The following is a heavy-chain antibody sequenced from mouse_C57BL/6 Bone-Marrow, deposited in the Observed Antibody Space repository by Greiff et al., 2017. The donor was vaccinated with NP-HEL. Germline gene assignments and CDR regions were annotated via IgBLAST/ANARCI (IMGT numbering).Heavy chain of an antibody. D-gene: IGHD2-5*01. CDR3: ARDDSNYVFDY. CDR2: ISYDGSN. J-gene: IGHJ2*01. V-gene: IGHV3-6*01. CDR1: GYSITSGYY. Sequence: EVQVVESGPGLVKPSQSLSLTCSVTGYSITSGYYWNWIRQFPGNKLEWMGYISYDGSNNYNPSLKNRISITRDTSKNQFFLKLNSVTTEDTATYYCARDDSNYVFDYWGQGTTLTVSS.